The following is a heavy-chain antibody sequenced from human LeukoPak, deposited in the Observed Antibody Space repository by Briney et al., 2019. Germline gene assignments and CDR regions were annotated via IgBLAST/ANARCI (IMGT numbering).Heavy chain of an antibody. Sequence: PGRSLRLSCAASGFTFDDYAMHWVRQAPGKGLEWVSGISWNSGSIGYADSVKGRFTISRDNAKNSLYLQMNSLRAEDTALYYCAKVASAGYSSGWCDYWGQGTLVTVSS. CDR3: AKVASAGYSSGWCDY. J-gene: IGHJ4*02. CDR1: GFTFDDYA. D-gene: IGHD6-19*01. CDR2: ISWNSGSI. V-gene: IGHV3-9*01.